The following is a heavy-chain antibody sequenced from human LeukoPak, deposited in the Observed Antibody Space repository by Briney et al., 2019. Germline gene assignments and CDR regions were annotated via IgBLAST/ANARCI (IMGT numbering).Heavy chain of an antibody. D-gene: IGHD5-18*01. Sequence: TSETLSLTCTVSGGSVSSGSYYWSWIRQPPGKGLEWIGYIYYSGSTNYNPSLKSRVTISVDTSKNQFSLKLSSVTAADTAVYYCARGLSGGYSYIPYYFDYWGQGTLVTVSS. J-gene: IGHJ4*02. V-gene: IGHV4-61*01. CDR3: ARGLSGGYSYIPYYFDY. CDR1: GGSVSSGSYY. CDR2: IYYSGST.